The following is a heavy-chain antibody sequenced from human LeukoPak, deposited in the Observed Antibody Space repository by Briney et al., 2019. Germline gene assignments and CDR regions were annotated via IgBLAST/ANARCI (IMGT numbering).Heavy chain of an antibody. Sequence: GESLRLSCIGTGFSFSSDAMGWVRQAPGKGLEWVSAISGSGGSTYYADSVKGRFTISRDNSKNTLYLQMNSLRAEDTAVYYCAKDVVRGVMWYFDYWGQGTLVTVSS. CDR3: AKDVVRGVMWYFDY. CDR1: GFSFSSDA. J-gene: IGHJ4*02. CDR2: ISGSGGST. V-gene: IGHV3-23*01. D-gene: IGHD3-10*01.